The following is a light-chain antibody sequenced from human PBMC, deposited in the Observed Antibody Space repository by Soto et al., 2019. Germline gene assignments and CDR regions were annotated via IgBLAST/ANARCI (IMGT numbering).Light chain of an antibody. CDR2: WAS. Sequence: DIVMTQSPDSLAVSLGERATINCKSSQSVLYSSNNKNYLAWYQQKPGQPPKLLIYWASTRESGVPDRFSGSGSGTDFTLTISSLQAEDVAVYSCPQYYSPWTFGQGTKVELK. V-gene: IGKV4-1*01. CDR1: QSVLYSSNNKNY. CDR3: PQYYSPWT. J-gene: IGKJ1*01.